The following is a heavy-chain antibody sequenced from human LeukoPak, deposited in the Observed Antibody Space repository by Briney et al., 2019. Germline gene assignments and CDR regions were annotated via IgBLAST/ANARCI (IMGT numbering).Heavy chain of an antibody. D-gene: IGHD3-10*01. Sequence: GESLKISCKGSGYSFTSYWIAWVRQMPGKGLEWMGIIYPGDSDTRYSPSFQGQATISADKFISTAYLQWSSLKASDTAMYYCSRRRGSGRTDYWGQGTLVTVSS. CDR3: SRRRGSGRTDY. J-gene: IGHJ4*02. CDR1: GYSFTSYW. V-gene: IGHV5-51*01. CDR2: IYPGDSDT.